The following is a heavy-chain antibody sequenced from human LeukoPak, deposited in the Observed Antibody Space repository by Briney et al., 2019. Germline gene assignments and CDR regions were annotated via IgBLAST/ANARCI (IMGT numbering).Heavy chain of an antibody. J-gene: IGHJ3*02. D-gene: IGHD1-1*01. CDR3: AKKSTGTTGPDAFDI. Sequence: PGGSLRLSCAASGFTFSSYPMSWVRQAPGKGLEWVSAISGSGGNTYCADSVKGRFTISRDNSKNTLYLQMNSLRVEDTAVYYCAKKSTGTTGPDAFDIWGQGTMVTVSS. CDR2: ISGSGGNT. CDR1: GFTFSSYP. V-gene: IGHV3-23*01.